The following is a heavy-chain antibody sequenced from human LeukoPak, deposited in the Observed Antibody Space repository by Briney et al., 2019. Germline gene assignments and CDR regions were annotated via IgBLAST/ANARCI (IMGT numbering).Heavy chain of an antibody. Sequence: RGSLRLSCAASGFTVNSNSMSWVRQATGKGLECVAAIYSGDSTYYPDSVKGRFSISRDNSKNTLYLQMSSLRAEDTAIYYCVGRPYYYYGMDVWGQGTTVTVSS. CDR2: IYSGDST. J-gene: IGHJ6*02. CDR1: GFTVNSNS. CDR3: VGRPYYYYGMDV. V-gene: IGHV3-53*01.